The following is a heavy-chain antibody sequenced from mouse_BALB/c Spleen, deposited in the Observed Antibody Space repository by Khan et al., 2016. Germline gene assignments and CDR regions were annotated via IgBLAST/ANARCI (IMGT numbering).Heavy chain of an antibody. Sequence: QVQLKQSGAELMKPGASVKISCKATGYTFSNYWIEWVKQRPGHGLEWIGDILPGSGYSNSNQNFKGKATFTADASSNTAYMQLISLTSEDSAVYFCARAWYSMGYWGQGTSVTVSS. CDR3: ARAWYSMGY. CDR1: GYTFSNYW. J-gene: IGHJ4*01. CDR2: ILPGSGYS. V-gene: IGHV1-9*01.